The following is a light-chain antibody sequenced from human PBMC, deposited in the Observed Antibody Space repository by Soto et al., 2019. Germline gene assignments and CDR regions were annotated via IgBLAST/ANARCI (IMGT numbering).Light chain of an antibody. V-gene: IGLV2-14*01. CDR3: SSYTTNNAQV. CDR2: EVF. Sequence: QSALTQPASISASPGQSISISCTGTSNDVGAFDYVSWYQQHPGKAPKLIIFEVFNRPSGVSTRFSGSKSGSTDSLTISGLQAEDEADYFCSSYTTNNAQVFGGGTKVTVL. CDR1: SNDVGAFDY. J-gene: IGLJ2*01.